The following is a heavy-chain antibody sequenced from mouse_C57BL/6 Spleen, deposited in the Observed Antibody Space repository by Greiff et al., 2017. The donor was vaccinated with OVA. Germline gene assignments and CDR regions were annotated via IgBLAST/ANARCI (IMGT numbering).Heavy chain of an antibody. Sequence: EVQVAESGGGLVKPGGSLKLSCAASGFTFSSYTMSWVRQTPEKRLEWVATISGGGGNTYYPDSVKGRFTISRDNAKNTLYLQMSSLRSEDTALYYCARTTGGAMDYWGQGTSVTVSS. CDR1: GFTFSSYT. J-gene: IGHJ4*01. V-gene: IGHV5-9*01. D-gene: IGHD1-1*01. CDR3: ARTTGGAMDY. CDR2: ISGGGGNT.